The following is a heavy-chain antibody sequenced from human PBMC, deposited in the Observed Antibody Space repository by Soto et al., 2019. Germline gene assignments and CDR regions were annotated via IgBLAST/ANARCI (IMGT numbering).Heavy chain of an antibody. J-gene: IGHJ4*02. CDR3: TRANWYSEY. V-gene: IGHV4-59*11. D-gene: IGHD7-27*01. CDR2: IYYNGNT. CDR1: GGSIRTHY. Sequence: QVQLQESGPGLVKPSGTLSLTCSVSGGSIRTHYWSWIRQPPGKGLEWIGYIYYNGNTNYNPSLKSRVTMSVDTSRNQISLKLTTVTAADTAVYYCTRANWYSEYWGQVTLVTVSS.